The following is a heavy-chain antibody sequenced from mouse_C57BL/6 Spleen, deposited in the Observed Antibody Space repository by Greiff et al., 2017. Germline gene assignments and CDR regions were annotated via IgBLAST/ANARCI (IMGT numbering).Heavy chain of an antibody. Sequence: QVQLQQPGAELVLPGASVKLSCKASGYTFTSYWMHWVKQRPGQGHGWIGVIDPSGSNTNYKQKFKGKSTLTVDKSYSTAYMQLSSLTSEDSAVYYGARGAAQATGGWGQVATLTVSS. CDR2: IDPSGSNT. J-gene: IGHJ2*01. V-gene: IGHV1-69*01. CDR3: ARGAAQATGG. D-gene: IGHD3-2*02. CDR1: GYTFTSYW.